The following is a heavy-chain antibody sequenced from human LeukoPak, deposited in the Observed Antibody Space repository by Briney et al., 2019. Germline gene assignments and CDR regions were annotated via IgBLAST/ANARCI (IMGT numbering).Heavy chain of an antibody. Sequence: GASVKVSCKASGYTFTGYYMHWVRQAPGQGLEWMGWINPNSGGTNYARKFQGRVTMTRDTSISTAYMELSRLRSDDTAVYYCARAPRSTMVRGVIYFDYWGQGTLVTVSS. CDR1: GYTFTGYY. V-gene: IGHV1-2*02. J-gene: IGHJ4*02. CDR2: INPNSGGT. D-gene: IGHD3-10*01. CDR3: ARAPRSTMVRGVIYFDY.